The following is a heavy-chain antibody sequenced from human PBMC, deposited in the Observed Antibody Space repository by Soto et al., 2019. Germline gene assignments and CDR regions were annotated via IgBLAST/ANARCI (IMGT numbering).Heavy chain of an antibody. Sequence: QVQLQESGPGLVKPSETLSLTCTVSGGSSLSYYWSWIRQPPGKGLEWIGYGYNSGSTSYNPSLKSRVTISVDTSKNQFSLKLSSVTAADTAVYYCARTGYSSSRGAFDIWGQGTMVTVSS. CDR2: GYNSGST. J-gene: IGHJ3*02. V-gene: IGHV4-59*01. D-gene: IGHD6-13*01. CDR1: GGSSLSYY. CDR3: ARTGYSSSRGAFDI.